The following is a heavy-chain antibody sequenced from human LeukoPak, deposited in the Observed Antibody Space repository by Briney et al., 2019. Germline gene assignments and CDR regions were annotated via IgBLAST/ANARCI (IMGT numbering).Heavy chain of an antibody. CDR2: IYYSGSA. D-gene: IGHD4-17*01. J-gene: IGHJ4*02. Sequence: SETLSLTCTVSGGSISSSSYYWGWIRQPPGKGLEWIGSIYYSGSANYNPSLKSRVTISVDTSKNQFSLKLSSVTAADTAVYYCARLAYGDYYFDYWGQGTLVTVSS. CDR1: GGSISSSSYY. V-gene: IGHV4-39*07. CDR3: ARLAYGDYYFDY.